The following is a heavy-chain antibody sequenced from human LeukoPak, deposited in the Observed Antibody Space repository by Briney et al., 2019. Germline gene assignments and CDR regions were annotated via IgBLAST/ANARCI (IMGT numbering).Heavy chain of an antibody. Sequence: GGSLRLSCAASGGSVSGYHMSGVRQAPGKGLEWVSVTYAGGSTYYADSVKGRFTISRDNSKNTVYLQMNSLRPEDTAVYFCARGGDAYNPFDYWGQGTLVTVSS. CDR2: TYAGGST. V-gene: IGHV3-66*02. J-gene: IGHJ4*02. D-gene: IGHD5-24*01. CDR1: GGSVSGYH. CDR3: ARGGDAYNPFDY.